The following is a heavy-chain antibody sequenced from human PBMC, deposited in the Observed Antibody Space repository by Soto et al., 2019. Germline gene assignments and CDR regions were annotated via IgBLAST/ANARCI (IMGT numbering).Heavy chain of an antibody. J-gene: IGHJ4*02. CDR1: GGSISSGGYS. CDR2: IYHSGST. CDR3: ASAGGLGAVAADY. Sequence: QLQLQESGSGLVKPSQTLSLTCAVSGGSISSGGYSWSWIRQPPGKGLEWIGYIYHSGSTYYNPSLKSRVTISVYRSTNQFSLKLSSVTAADTALYYCASAGGLGAVAADYWGQGTLVTVSS. D-gene: IGHD6-19*01. V-gene: IGHV4-30-2*01.